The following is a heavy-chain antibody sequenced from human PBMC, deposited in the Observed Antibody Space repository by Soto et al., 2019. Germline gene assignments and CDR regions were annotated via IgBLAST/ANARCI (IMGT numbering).Heavy chain of an antibody. CDR3: ARGYCSGGSCHLAYYYYYMDV. Sequence: VASVKVSCKASGGTFSSYTISWVRQAPGQGLEWMGRIIPILGIANYAQKFQGRVTITADKSTSTAYMELSSLRSEDTAVYYCARGYCSGGSCHLAYYYYYMDVWGKGTTVTVSS. J-gene: IGHJ6*03. V-gene: IGHV1-69*02. CDR1: GGTFSSYT. CDR2: IIPILGIA. D-gene: IGHD2-15*01.